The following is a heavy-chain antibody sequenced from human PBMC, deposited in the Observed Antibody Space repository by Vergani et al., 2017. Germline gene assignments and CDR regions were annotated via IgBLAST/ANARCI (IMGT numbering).Heavy chain of an antibody. CDR2: TRNKANSYTT. V-gene: IGHV3-72*01. CDR3: ATPGYYYDSSGYYWVY. D-gene: IGHD3-22*01. CDR1: GFTFSDHY. J-gene: IGHJ4*02. Sequence: EVQLVESGGGLVQPGGSLRLSCAASGFTFSDHYMDWVRQAPGKGLEWVGRTRNKANSYTTEYAASVKGRFTISRDDSKNSLYLQMNSLKTEDTAVYYCATPGYYYDSSGYYWVYWGQGTLDTVSS.